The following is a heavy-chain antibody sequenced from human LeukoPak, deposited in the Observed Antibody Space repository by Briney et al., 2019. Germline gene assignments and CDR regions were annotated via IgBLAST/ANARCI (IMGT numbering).Heavy chain of an antibody. CDR3: AREILGGFNPGAY. V-gene: IGHV4-4*02. D-gene: IGHD1-14*01. CDR2: IHRSGSP. Sequence: PSETLSLTCTVSLDSTTSNFWSWVRQPPGKSLEWIGEIHRSGSPNYNPSLQSRVTISIDRSRNQIVLELSSVTAADTAVYYCAREILGGFNPGAYWSQGTLVTVSS. J-gene: IGHJ4*02. CDR1: LDSTTSNFW.